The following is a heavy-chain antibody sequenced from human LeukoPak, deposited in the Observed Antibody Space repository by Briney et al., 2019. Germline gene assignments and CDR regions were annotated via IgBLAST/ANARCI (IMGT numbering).Heavy chain of an antibody. V-gene: IGHV4-59*08. D-gene: IGHD3-3*01. CDR3: ARTAPSGYQPNYFDY. CDR1: GGSISSYY. Sequence: SETLSLTCTVSGGSISSYYWSWIRQPPGKGLEWIGYIYYSGGTNYNPSLKSRVTISVDTSKNQFSLKLSSVTAADTAVYYCARTAPSGYQPNYFDYWGQGTLVTVSS. CDR2: IYYSGGT. J-gene: IGHJ4*02.